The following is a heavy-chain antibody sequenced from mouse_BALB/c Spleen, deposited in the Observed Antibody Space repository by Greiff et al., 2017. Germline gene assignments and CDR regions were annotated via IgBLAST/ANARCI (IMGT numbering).Heavy chain of an antibody. Sequence: EVKVVESGGGLVKPGGSLKLSCAASGFTFSSYTMSWVRQTPEKRLEWVATISSGGSYTYYPDSVKGRFTISRDNAKNTLYLQMSSLKSEDTAMYYGTRDQGAYYPFAYWGQGTLVTVSA. CDR3: TRDQGAYYPFAY. D-gene: IGHD2-10*01. CDR2: ISSGGSYT. J-gene: IGHJ3*01. CDR1: GFTFSSYT. V-gene: IGHV5-6-4*01.